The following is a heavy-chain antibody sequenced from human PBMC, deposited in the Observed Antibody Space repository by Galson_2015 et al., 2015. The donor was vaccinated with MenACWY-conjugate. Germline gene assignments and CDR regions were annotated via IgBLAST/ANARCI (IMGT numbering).Heavy chain of an antibody. J-gene: IGHJ4*02. Sequence: SLRLSCAGSGFTFDDKDMHWVRQAPGKGLEWVSGISWDSGSIDYADSVKGRFTISRDNAKNSLYLQISSLRAEDTALYYCAKSAEYSSGWYAIECWGQGALVTVSS. V-gene: IGHV3-9*01. D-gene: IGHD6-19*01. CDR1: GFTFDDKD. CDR2: ISWDSGSI. CDR3: AKSAEYSSGWYAIEC.